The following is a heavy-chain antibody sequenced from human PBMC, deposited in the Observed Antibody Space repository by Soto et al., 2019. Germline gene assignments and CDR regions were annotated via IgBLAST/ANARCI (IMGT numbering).Heavy chain of an antibody. Sequence: SETLSLTCTVSGGSISSSNYYWGWIRQPPGKGLEWIGEVYYSGSTYYHPSLNSRVTISVDTSKNQFSLKLSSVTAAGTAVYYCARGYCTNGVCYVFDYWGQGTLVTSPQ. CDR1: GGSISSSNYY. J-gene: IGHJ4*02. D-gene: IGHD2-8*01. CDR3: ARGYCTNGVCYVFDY. V-gene: IGHV4-39*01. CDR2: VYYSGST.